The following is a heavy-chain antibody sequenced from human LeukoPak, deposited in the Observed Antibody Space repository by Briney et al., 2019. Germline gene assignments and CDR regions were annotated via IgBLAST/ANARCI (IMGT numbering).Heavy chain of an antibody. CDR1: GFTFSNYW. Sequence: GGSLRLSCAASGFTFSNYWVAWVRQAPGKGLEWVANIKGDGSEKYYEESVKGRFTISRDNAKNSLYLQMNSLRAEDTALYYCATSIGYSYPLDIWGQGTTVTVSS. D-gene: IGHD2/OR15-2a*01. J-gene: IGHJ6*02. V-gene: IGHV3-7*01. CDR2: IKGDGSEK. CDR3: ATSIGYSYPLDI.